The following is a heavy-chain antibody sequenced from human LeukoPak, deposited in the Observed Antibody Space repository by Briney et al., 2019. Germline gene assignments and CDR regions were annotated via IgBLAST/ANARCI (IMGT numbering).Heavy chain of an antibody. CDR3: ARDLVRVVVPAAEDDNWFDP. V-gene: IGHV1-69*13. CDR2: IIPIFGTA. Sequence: ASVKVSCKASGGTFSSYAISWVRQAPGQGLEWMGGIIPIFGTANYAQKFQGRVTITADESTSTAYMELSSLRSEDTAVYYCARDLVRVVVPAAEDDNWFDPWGQGTLVTVSS. J-gene: IGHJ5*02. CDR1: GGTFSSYA. D-gene: IGHD2-2*01.